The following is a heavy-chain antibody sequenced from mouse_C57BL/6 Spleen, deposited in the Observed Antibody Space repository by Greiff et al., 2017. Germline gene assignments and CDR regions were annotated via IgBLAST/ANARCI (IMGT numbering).Heavy chain of an antibody. CDR1: GYTFTSYW. Sequence: QVQLQQPGAELVKPGASVKLSCKASGYTFTSYWMHWVKQRPGQGLEWIGMIHPDSGSTNYNEKFKSKATLTVDKSSSTAYMQLSSLTSEDSAVYYCATNDYSTYETAIDYWGQGTSVTVSS. CDR3: ATNDYSTYETAIDY. J-gene: IGHJ4*01. D-gene: IGHD2-5*01. V-gene: IGHV1-64*01. CDR2: IHPDSGST.